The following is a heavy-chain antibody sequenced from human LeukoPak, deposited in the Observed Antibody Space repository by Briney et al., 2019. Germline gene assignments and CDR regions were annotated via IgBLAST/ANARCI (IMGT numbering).Heavy chain of an antibody. CDR3: ARGYPRFDY. Sequence: GGSLRLSCAVSGFDVSNNYMSWVRQAPGKGLEWVSVIYSDGSTYYADSVKGRFTISRDSSKNTLYLQVNSLTAEDTAVYYCARGYPRFDYWGQGTLATVSS. CDR2: IYSDGST. J-gene: IGHJ4*02. V-gene: IGHV3-53*01. CDR1: GFDVSNNY. D-gene: IGHD5-18*01.